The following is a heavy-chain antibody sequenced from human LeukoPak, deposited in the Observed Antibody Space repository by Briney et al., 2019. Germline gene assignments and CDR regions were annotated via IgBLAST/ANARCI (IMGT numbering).Heavy chain of an antibody. CDR3: ARSGFSTGTYLDF. CDR1: GYTFTGYF. D-gene: IGHD6-19*01. Sequence: ASVKVSCKASGYTFTGYFIHWLREAPGQGLEWMGWIDPPSGATNSAQKFQDRVTMTRDWPIGTAYMEMRGLNSDDTAVYYCARSGFSTGTYLDFWGQGTLVPVSS. V-gene: IGHV1-2*02. CDR2: IDPPSGAT. J-gene: IGHJ4*02.